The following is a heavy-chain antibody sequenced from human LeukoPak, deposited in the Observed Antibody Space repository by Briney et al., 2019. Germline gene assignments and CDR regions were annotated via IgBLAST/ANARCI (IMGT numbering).Heavy chain of an antibody. CDR2: INPNSGGT. CDR1: GYTFTGYY. J-gene: IGHJ5*02. V-gene: IGHV1-2*02. Sequence: ASVKVSCKASGYTFTGYYMHWVRQAPGQGLEWMGWINPNSGGTNYAQKFQGRVTMTRDTSISTAYMELSRLRSDDTAVYYCARGWEDIVVVPAARDWFDPWGQGTLVTVSS. CDR3: ARGWEDIVVVPAARDWFDP. D-gene: IGHD2-2*01.